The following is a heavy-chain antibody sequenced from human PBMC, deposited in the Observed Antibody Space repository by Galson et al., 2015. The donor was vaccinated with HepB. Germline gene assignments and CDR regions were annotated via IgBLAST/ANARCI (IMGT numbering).Heavy chain of an antibody. V-gene: IGHV2-5*02. CDR3: AHNGGAACLFYC. J-gene: IGHJ4*02. CDR1: GFSLSTSGVG. Sequence: PALVKPTQTLTLTCTFSGFSLSTSGVGVGWIRQPPGKALEWLALIYWDDDKRYSPSLKSRLTIAKDTSKNQVVLTMTNMDPVDTATYYCAHNGGAACLFYCWGRGTLVTVSS. D-gene: IGHD6-13*01. CDR2: IYWDDDK.